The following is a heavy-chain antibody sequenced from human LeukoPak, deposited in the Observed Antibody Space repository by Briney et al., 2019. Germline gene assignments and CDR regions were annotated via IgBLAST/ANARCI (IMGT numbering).Heavy chain of an antibody. J-gene: IGHJ5*02. CDR2: INPNSGGT. V-gene: IGHV1-2*02. Sequence: ASVKVSCKASGYTFTGYYMHWVRQAPGQGLEWMGWINPNSGGTNYAQKFLGRVTMTRDTSISTAYMELSRLRSDDTAVYYCAREVLRFPNWFDPWGQGTLVTVSS. CDR3: AREVLRFPNWFDP. CDR1: GYTFTGYY. D-gene: IGHD3-3*01.